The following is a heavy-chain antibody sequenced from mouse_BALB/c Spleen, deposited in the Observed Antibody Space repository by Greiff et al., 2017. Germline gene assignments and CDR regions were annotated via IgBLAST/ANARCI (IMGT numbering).Heavy chain of an antibody. Sequence: DVMLVESGGGLVKPGGSLKLSCAASGFAFSSYDMSWVRQTPEKRLEWVAYISSGGGSTYYPDTVKGRFTISRDNAKNTLYLQMSSLKSEDTAMYYCARHELYAMDYWGQGTSVTVSS. CDR1: GFAFSSYD. CDR2: ISSGGGST. J-gene: IGHJ4*01. CDR3: ARHELYAMDY. V-gene: IGHV5-12-1*01. D-gene: IGHD1-3*01.